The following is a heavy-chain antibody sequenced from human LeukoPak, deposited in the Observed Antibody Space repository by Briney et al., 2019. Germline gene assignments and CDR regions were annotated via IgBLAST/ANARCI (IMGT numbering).Heavy chain of an antibody. V-gene: IGHV3-23*01. J-gene: IGHJ4*02. CDR2: ISGSGGST. CDR3: AKDRISSGWFHDY. D-gene: IGHD6-19*01. Sequence: GGSLRLSCAASGFTFSSYAMSWVRQAPGKGLGWVSAISGSGGSTYYADSVKGRFTISRDNSKNTLYLQMNSLRAEDTAVYYCAKDRISSGWFHDYWGQGTLVTVSS. CDR1: GFTFSSYA.